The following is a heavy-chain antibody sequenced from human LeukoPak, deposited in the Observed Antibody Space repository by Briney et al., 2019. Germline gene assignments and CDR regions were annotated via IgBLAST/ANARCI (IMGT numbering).Heavy chain of an antibody. D-gene: IGHD3-9*01. Sequence: PSETLSLTCTVSGGSISSSSYYWGWIRQPPGKGLEWIGSIYYSGSIYYNPSLKSRITISVDTSKNQFSLKLSSVTAADTAVYYCARTYFDWLSAVYYFDYWGQGTLVTVSS. V-gene: IGHV4-39*01. CDR3: ARTYFDWLSAVYYFDY. CDR1: GGSISSSSYY. CDR2: IYYSGSI. J-gene: IGHJ4*02.